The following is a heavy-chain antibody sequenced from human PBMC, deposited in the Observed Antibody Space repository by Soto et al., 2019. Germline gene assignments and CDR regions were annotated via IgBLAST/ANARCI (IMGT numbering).Heavy chain of an antibody. Sequence: QVQLQESGPGLVKPSQTLSLTCTVSGGSISSGGYYWSWIRQHPGKGLEGIGYIYYSGSTYYNPSLKSRVTISLDTSKNQCSLKLSSVTAADTAVYYCSRDVGEPDRDAFDIWGQGTMVTVSS. V-gene: IGHV4-31*03. D-gene: IGHD3-10*01. J-gene: IGHJ3*02. CDR2: IYYSGST. CDR3: SRDVGEPDRDAFDI. CDR1: GGSISSGGYY.